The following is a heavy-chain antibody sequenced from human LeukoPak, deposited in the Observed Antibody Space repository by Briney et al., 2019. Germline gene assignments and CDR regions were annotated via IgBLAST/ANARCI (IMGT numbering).Heavy chain of an antibody. CDR2: IYYSGST. J-gene: IGHJ3*02. CDR3: AREGGWFGELWAEGDAFDI. CDR1: GGSISSSSYY. D-gene: IGHD3-10*01. V-gene: IGHV4-39*07. Sequence: PSETLSLTCTVSGGSISSSSYYWGWIRQPPGKGLEWIGSIYYSGSTYYNPSLKSRVTISVDTSKNQFSLKLSSVTAADTAVYYCAREGGWFGELWAEGDAFDIWGQGTMVTVSS.